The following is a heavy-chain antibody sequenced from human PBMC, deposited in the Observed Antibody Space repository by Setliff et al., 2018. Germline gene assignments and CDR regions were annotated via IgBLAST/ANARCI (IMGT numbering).Heavy chain of an antibody. D-gene: IGHD2-15*01. CDR3: ARTCSGSGCYAGLES. J-gene: IGHJ4*02. Sequence: GGSLRLSCAASGFTFSTYRMHWVRQAPGKGLAWVAVIWDDGVKKSHADSVKGRFTISRDNSKNTLYLQMNSLRPEDTAVYYCARTCSGSGCYAGLESWGQGTPVTVSS. CDR2: IWDDGVKK. V-gene: IGHV3-33*08. CDR1: GFTFSTYR.